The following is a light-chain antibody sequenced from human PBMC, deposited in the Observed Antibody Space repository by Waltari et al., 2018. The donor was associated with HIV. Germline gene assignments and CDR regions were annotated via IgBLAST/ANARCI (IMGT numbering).Light chain of an antibody. V-gene: IGLV2-8*01. Sequence: QSALTQPPSASGSPGQSATLSCPGTNSDIGTYDYVSWYQKPPGQAPKLVISEVTKRPSGVSDRFSGSKSGNTAFLTVSGLQEEDEADYYCSSFANRDGFYVLFGGGTRLTVL. CDR2: EVT. CDR3: SSFANRDGFYVL. CDR1: NSDIGTYDY. J-gene: IGLJ2*01.